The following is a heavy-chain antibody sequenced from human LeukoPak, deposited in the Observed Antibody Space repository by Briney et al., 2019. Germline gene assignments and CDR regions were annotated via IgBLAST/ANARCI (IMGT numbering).Heavy chain of an antibody. V-gene: IGHV4-4*02. CDR1: GGSISSSNW. Sequence: SETLSLTCGVSGGSISSSNWWSWVRQPPGKGLEWIGEIYRSGSTNYNPSLKSRVTISVDKSKNQFSLKLSSVTAADTAVYYCARRGSGWYYFDYWGQGTLVTVSS. CDR2: IYRSGST. CDR3: ARRGSGWYYFDY. J-gene: IGHJ4*02. D-gene: IGHD6-19*01.